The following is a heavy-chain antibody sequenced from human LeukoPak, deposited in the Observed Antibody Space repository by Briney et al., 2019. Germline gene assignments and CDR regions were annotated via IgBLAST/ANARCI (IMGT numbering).Heavy chain of an antibody. Sequence: GGSLRLSCAASGFTFIDYAMNWVRQGPGKGLEWVSFISSSGATIYYADSVKGRFTISRDNAKNSLYLQMNSLRADDTAVYYCARGPSGYHNTGGQGTLVTVSS. CDR2: ISSSGATI. J-gene: IGHJ4*02. V-gene: IGHV3-48*01. D-gene: IGHD5-12*01. CDR1: GFTFIDYA. CDR3: ARGPSGYHNT.